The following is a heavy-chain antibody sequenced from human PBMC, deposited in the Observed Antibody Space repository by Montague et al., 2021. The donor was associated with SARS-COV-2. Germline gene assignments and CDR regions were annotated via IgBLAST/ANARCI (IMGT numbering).Heavy chain of an antibody. V-gene: IGHV4-59*01. CDR1: GGSFSGYY. CDR3: ARRDGYCSSTRCPHWFDP. CDR2: MSYGEST. D-gene: IGHD2-2*01. J-gene: IGHJ5*02. Sequence: SETRSLTCAVYGGSFSGYYWSWIRQPPGKGLEWIGYMSYGESTNYNPSLKSRVTISVDTSKNQLSLKVNSVTAADTAVYYYARRDGYCSSTRCPHWFDPWGQGTLVTVSS.